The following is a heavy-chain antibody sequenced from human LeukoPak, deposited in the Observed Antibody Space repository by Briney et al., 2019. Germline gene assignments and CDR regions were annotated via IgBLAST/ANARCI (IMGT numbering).Heavy chain of an antibody. Sequence: PGGSLRLSCAASEFSVGSNYMTWVRQAPGKGLEWVSTISGGGDATYYADSVKGRFTISRDNSKNTLYLQMNSLRVEDTAVYYCARDSSMLRGPLVIYYFDFWGQGTLVTVSS. D-gene: IGHD3-10*01. CDR3: ARDSSMLRGPLVIYYFDF. CDR2: ISGGGDAT. CDR1: EFSVGSNY. J-gene: IGHJ4*02. V-gene: IGHV3-23*01.